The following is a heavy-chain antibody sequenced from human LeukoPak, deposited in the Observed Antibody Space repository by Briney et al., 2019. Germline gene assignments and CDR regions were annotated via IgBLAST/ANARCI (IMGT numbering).Heavy chain of an antibody. V-gene: IGHV1-18*04. CDR2: ISAYNGNT. CDR1: GYTFTNYG. D-gene: IGHD5-18*01. Sequence: GASVKVSCKASGYTFTNYGISWVRQAPGQGLEWMGWISAYNGNTNYAQKLQGRVTMTTDTSTSTAYMELRSLRSDDTAVYYCARAGIQLWLYNWFDPWGQGTLVTVSS. CDR3: ARAGIQLWLYNWFDP. J-gene: IGHJ5*02.